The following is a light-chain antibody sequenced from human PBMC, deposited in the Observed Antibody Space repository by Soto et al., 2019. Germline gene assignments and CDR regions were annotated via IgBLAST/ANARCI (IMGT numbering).Light chain of an antibody. CDR3: QSYDNDLRGWV. V-gene: IGLV1-40*01. CDR2: GNN. Sequence: QSVLTQPPSVSGAPGRRVTISCSNIGAGFDVHWYQQLPGTGPKLLIFGNNRRPSGVPDRFSGSKSGTSASPAITGLQAEDEADYYCQSYDNDLRGWVFGGGTKVTVL. CDR1: SNIGAGFD. J-gene: IGLJ3*02.